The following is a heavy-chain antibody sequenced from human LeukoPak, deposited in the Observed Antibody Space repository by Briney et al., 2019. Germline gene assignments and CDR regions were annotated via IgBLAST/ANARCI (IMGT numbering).Heavy chain of an antibody. CDR1: GYSISSGYY. CDR2: IYHSGST. CDR3: ARANPRIASAGTGGTFFDY. D-gene: IGHD6-13*01. V-gene: IGHV4-38-2*02. J-gene: IGHJ4*02. Sequence: PSETLSLTCTVAGYSISSGYYWGWMRQPPGKGLEWMGSIYHSGSTYYNPSLKSRVTISVDTSKNQFSLKLSSVTAADTAVYYCARANPRIASAGTGGTFFDYWRQGTLVTVSS.